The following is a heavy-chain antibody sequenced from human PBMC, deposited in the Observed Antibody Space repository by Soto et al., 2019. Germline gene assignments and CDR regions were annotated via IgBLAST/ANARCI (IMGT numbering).Heavy chain of an antibody. J-gene: IGHJ4*02. Sequence: PGGSLRLSCAASGFTFSSYAMSWVRQAPGKGLEWVSAISGSGGSTYYADSVKGRFTISRDNSKNTLYLQMNSLRAEDTAVYYCEKGYDSRRYWAWHFDYWGQGTLVTVSS. V-gene: IGHV3-23*01. D-gene: IGHD3-22*01. CDR3: EKGYDSRRYWAWHFDY. CDR1: GFTFSSYA. CDR2: ISGSGGST.